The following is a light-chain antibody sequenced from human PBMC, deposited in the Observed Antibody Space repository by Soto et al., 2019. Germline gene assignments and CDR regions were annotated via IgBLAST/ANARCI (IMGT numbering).Light chain of an antibody. CDR3: KQYTGPPTT. J-gene: IGKJ5*01. Sequence: EIILTQSPDTLSLSPGERATLSCRASQTVSSNYLAWCQQRPGQAPRLLIYGASTRAAGIPDRFSGSGSGTDLTPTITRLEPDDSPVYFCKQYTGPPTTFGQGTRLEI. V-gene: IGKV3-20*01. CDR2: GAS. CDR1: QTVSSNY.